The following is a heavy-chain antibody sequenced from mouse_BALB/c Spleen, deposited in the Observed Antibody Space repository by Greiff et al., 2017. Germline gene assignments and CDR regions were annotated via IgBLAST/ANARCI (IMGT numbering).Heavy chain of an antibody. D-gene: IGHD1-1*02. CDR3: ARDGGY. Sequence: EVQLVESGGGLVQPGGSRKLSCAASGFTFSSFGMHWVRQAPEKGLEWVAYISSGSSTIYYADTVKGRFTISRDNPKNTLFLQMTSLRSEDTAMYYCARDGGYWGQGTTLTVSS. CDR2: ISSGSSTI. J-gene: IGHJ2*01. CDR1: GFTFSSFG. V-gene: IGHV5-17*02.